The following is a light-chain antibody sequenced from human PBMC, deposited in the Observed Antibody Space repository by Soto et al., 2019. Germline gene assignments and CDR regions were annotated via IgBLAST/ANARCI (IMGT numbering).Light chain of an antibody. CDR3: CSYAGSSTLV. J-gene: IGLJ2*01. CDR1: SGDVGNYNL. V-gene: IGLV2-23*01. Sequence: QYALTQPASVSGSPGQSITISCTGTSGDVGNYNLVSWYQQHPGKAPKLIIYEGSKRPSGVSNRFFGSKSGNTASLTISGLQAEDEAEYYCCSYAGSSTLVFGGGTKLTAL. CDR2: EGS.